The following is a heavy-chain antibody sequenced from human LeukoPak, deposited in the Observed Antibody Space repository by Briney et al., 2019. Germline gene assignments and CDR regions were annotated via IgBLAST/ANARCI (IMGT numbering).Heavy chain of an antibody. J-gene: IGHJ5*02. CDR2: ISAYNGNT. D-gene: IGHD3-3*01. CDR3: ARVYDFWSGYSWFDP. CDR1: GYTFTSHG. V-gene: IGHV1-18*01. Sequence: GASVKVSCKASGYTFTSHGISWVRQAPGQGLEWMGWISAYNGNTNYAQKLQGRVTMTTDTSTSTAYMELRSLRSDDTAVYYCARVYDFWSGYSWFDPWGQGTLVTVSS.